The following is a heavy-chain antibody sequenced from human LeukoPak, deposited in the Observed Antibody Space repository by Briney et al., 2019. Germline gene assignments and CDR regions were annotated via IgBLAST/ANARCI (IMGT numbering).Heavy chain of an antibody. CDR3: AKYRGFGDSYDS. CDR2: IGGTGGNT. Sequence: GGSLRLSCAASGFPSTSYAMSWVRQAPGKGLEWVSSIGGTGGNTYYADSVKGRFTISRDNSKNTLYLQMNSLRAEDTAVYYCAKYRGFGDSYDSWGQGTLVTVSS. CDR1: GFPSTSYA. V-gene: IGHV3-23*01. D-gene: IGHD3-10*01. J-gene: IGHJ4*02.